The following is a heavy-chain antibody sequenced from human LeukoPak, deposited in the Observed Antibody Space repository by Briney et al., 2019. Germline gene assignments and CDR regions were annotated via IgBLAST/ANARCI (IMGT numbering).Heavy chain of an antibody. CDR2: ISYSGRT. D-gene: IGHD1-26*01. V-gene: IGHV4-39*02. CDR1: GGSISSSNYY. CDR3: ARLVGVTDYFDY. J-gene: IGHJ4*02. Sequence: SETLSLTCTVSGGSISSSNYYWGWIRQSPGKGLEWIGGISYSGRTHYNPSLKSRVSISVDTSNNHFSLKLASVTAADTSVFYCARLVGVTDYFDYWGQGTLVTVSS.